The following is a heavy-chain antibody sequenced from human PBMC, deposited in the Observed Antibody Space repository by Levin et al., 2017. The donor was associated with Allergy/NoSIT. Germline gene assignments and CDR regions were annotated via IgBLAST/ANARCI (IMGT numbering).Heavy chain of an antibody. V-gene: IGHV4-59*08. CDR3: ARQDDGDFLFDY. J-gene: IGHJ4*02. Sequence: SETLSLTCTVSGGSISSYYWSWIRQPPGKGLEWIGYIYYSGSTNYNPSLKSRVTISVDTSKNQFSLKLSSVTAADTAVYYCARQDDGDFLFDYWGQGTLVTVSS. CDR2: IYYSGST. CDR1: GGSISSYY. D-gene: IGHD4-17*01.